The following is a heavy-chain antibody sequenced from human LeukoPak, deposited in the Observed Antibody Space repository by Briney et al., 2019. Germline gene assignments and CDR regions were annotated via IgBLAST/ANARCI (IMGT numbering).Heavy chain of an antibody. J-gene: IGHJ6*02. Sequence: KPSETLFLTCTVSGGSMNSYHWSWIRQPPGKGLEWIGYIYYSGSTDYNPSLKSRLTISVDTSKSQFSMMLSSVTAADTAVYYCARQYYYGSGTLDVWGQGTTVTVSS. D-gene: IGHD3-10*01. CDR1: GGSMNSYH. CDR2: IYYSGST. V-gene: IGHV4-59*08. CDR3: ARQYYYGSGTLDV.